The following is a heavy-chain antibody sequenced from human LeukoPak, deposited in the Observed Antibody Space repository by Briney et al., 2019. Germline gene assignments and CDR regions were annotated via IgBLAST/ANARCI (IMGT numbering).Heavy chain of an antibody. CDR1: GYSFTNYW. D-gene: IGHD3-22*01. Sequence: GESLKISCKGSGYSFTNYWIGWVRQMSGKGLEWMGIIYPGESDTKYSPSFQRQGTISADKSISTAYLQWSSLKASDTAMYYCATLRSGYYYDYFDYWGQGTLVTVSS. CDR2: IYPGESDT. V-gene: IGHV5-51*01. CDR3: ATLRSGYYYDYFDY. J-gene: IGHJ4*02.